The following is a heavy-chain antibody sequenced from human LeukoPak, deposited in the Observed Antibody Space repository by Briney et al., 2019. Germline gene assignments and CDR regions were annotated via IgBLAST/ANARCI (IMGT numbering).Heavy chain of an antibody. V-gene: IGHV4-39*01. J-gene: IGHJ4*02. CDR1: GGSISSSSYY. CDR2: IYYSGST. D-gene: IGHD2-15*01. CDR3: ASWGELLVGY. Sequence: SETLSLTCTVSGGSISSSSYYWGWIRQPPGKGLEWIGSIYYSGSTYYNPSLKSRVTIFVDTSKNQFSLKLSSVTAADTAVYYCASWGELLVGYWGQGTLVTVSS.